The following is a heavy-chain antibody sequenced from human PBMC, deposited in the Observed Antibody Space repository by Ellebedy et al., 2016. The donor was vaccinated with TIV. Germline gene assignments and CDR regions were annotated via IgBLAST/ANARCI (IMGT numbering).Heavy chain of an antibody. CDR1: GLTFSSHS. J-gene: IGHJ6*02. Sequence: PGGSLRLSCAASGLTFSSHSMNWVRQAPGKGLEWVSCIGTTGNTVYYADSVKGRFTISRDNAMNSLYLEMNSLRDEDTAVYYCARVRGTYAYGMDVWGQGNTVTVSS. CDR3: ARVRGTYAYGMDV. CDR2: IGTTGNTV. V-gene: IGHV3-48*02. D-gene: IGHD3-16*01.